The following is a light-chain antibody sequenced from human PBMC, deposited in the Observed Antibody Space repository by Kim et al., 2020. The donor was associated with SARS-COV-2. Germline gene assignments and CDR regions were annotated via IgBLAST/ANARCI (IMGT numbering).Light chain of an antibody. CDR2: AAS. V-gene: IGKV1-17*03. J-gene: IGKJ1*01. Sequence: DIQMIQSPSAMSASVGDRVTITCRASQDISSYLAWFRQRPGKVPERLIYAASSLQSGVPSRFSGSGSGTEFTLTISSLQPEDFASYYCLKYDIYPWTFGQGTRVEIK. CDR1: QDISSY. CDR3: LKYDIYPWT.